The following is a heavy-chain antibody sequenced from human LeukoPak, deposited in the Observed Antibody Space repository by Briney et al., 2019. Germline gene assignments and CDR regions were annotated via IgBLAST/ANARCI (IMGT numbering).Heavy chain of an antibody. Sequence: ASVKVSCKSSGYTFTNYAISWVRQVPGQGLEWMGWISANNGNRKYVRKFQGRLTMTTDTSTSTAYMELRSLRSDDTAVYYCARGIYCSAGTCPLYFDYWGQGTLVTVSS. CDR1: GYTFTNYA. CDR2: ISANNGNR. CDR3: ARGIYCSAGTCPLYFDY. D-gene: IGHD2-15*01. V-gene: IGHV1-18*01. J-gene: IGHJ4*02.